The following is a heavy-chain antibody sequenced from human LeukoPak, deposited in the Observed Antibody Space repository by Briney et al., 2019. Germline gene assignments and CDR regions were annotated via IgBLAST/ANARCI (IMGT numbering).Heavy chain of an antibody. V-gene: IGHV4-34*01. D-gene: IGHD3-22*01. CDR2: INHSGST. CDR3: LRGHFSRGKVVVMRSVWYVDY. Sequence: SETLSLTCAVYGGSFSGYYWSWIRQPPGKGLEWIGEINHSGSTNYNPSLKSRVTISVDTSTNQFSHKLRSMTAADAAAYYYLRGHFSRGKVVVMRSVWYVDYWGEGTLVTVSS. J-gene: IGHJ4*02. CDR1: GGSFSGYY.